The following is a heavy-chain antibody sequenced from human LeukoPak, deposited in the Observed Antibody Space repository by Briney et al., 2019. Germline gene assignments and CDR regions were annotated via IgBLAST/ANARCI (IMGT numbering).Heavy chain of an antibody. Sequence: EASVKVSCEASGYTFTGYYMHWVRQAPGQGLEWMGWINPNSGGTNYAQKFQGRVTMTRDTSISTAYMELSRLRSDDTAVYYCARVTRAYCSSTSCYENFDYWGQGTLVTVSS. J-gene: IGHJ4*02. CDR3: ARVTRAYCSSTSCYENFDY. D-gene: IGHD2-2*01. V-gene: IGHV1-2*02. CDR1: GYTFTGYY. CDR2: INPNSGGT.